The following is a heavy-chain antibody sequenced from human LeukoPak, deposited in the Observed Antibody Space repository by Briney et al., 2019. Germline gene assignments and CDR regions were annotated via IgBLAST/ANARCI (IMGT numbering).Heavy chain of an antibody. CDR1: GYTFTSYG. CDR2: ISAYNGNT. J-gene: IGHJ5*02. V-gene: IGHV1-18*01. D-gene: IGHD3-3*01. CDR3: ARGPTLNDFWSGYEVRLSSGFDP. Sequence: ASVKVSCKASGYTFTSYGISWVRQAPGQGLEWMGWISAYNGNTNYAQKLQGRVIMTTDTSTSTAYMVLRSLRSDDTAVYYCARGPTLNDFWSGYEVRLSSGFDPWGQGTLVTVSS.